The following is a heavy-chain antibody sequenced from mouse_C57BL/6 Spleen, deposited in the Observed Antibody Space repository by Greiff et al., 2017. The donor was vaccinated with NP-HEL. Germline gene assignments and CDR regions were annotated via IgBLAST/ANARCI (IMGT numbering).Heavy chain of an antibody. D-gene: IGHD2-4*01. CDR1: GFTFSDYG. Sequence: EVQLKESGGGLVKPGGSLKLSCAASGFTFSDYGMHWVRQAPEKGLEWVAYISSGSSTIYYADTVKGRFTISRDNAKNTLFLQMTSLRSEDTAMYYCARDDYDVSYYYAMDYWGQGTSVTVSS. CDR2: ISSGSSTI. V-gene: IGHV5-17*01. CDR3: ARDDYDVSYYYAMDY. J-gene: IGHJ4*01.